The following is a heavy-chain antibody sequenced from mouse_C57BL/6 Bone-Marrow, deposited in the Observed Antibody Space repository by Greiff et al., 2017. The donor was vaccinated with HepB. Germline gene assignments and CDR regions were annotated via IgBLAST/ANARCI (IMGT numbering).Heavy chain of an antibody. V-gene: IGHV1-42*01. CDR2: INPSTGGT. Sequence: VQLKQSGPELVKPGASVKISCKASGYSFTGYYMNWVKQSPEKSLEWIGEINPSTGGTTYNQKFKAKATVTVDKSSSTAYMQLKSLTSEDSAVYYCAYDYDGFAYWGQGTLVTVSA. D-gene: IGHD2-4*01. CDR1: GYSFTGYY. J-gene: IGHJ3*01. CDR3: AYDYDGFAY.